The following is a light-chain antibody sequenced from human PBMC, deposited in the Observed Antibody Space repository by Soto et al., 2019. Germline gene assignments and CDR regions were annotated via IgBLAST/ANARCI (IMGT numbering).Light chain of an antibody. Sequence: IVMTQSPATLSVSPGERATLSCRASQSVGTNLAWYQHRPGQAPRLLIHGASTRATGIPARFSGSGSGTEFTLTVSNVQSEDLAVYYCQQYNNWPPWTLGQGTKVEIK. V-gene: IGKV3-15*01. CDR3: QQYNNWPPWT. CDR2: GAS. CDR1: QSVGTN. J-gene: IGKJ1*01.